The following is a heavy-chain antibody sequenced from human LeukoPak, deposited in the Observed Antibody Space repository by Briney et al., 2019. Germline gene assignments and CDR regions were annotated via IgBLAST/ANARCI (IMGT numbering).Heavy chain of an antibody. CDR3: ARRSLSSPFDY. D-gene: IGHD6-6*01. Sequence: SETLSLTCTVSGGSISSYYWSWIRQPPGKGLEWIGYIYYSGSTNYNPSLKSRVTISVDTSKNQFPLKLSPVTAADTAVYYCARRSLSSPFDYWGQGTLVTVSS. CDR2: IYYSGST. CDR1: GGSISSYY. J-gene: IGHJ4*02. V-gene: IGHV4-59*01.